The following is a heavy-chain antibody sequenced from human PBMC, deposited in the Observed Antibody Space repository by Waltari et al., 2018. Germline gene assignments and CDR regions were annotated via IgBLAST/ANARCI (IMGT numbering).Heavy chain of an antibody. V-gene: IGHV4-39*07. D-gene: IGHD1-1*01. Sequence: QLQLQESGPGLVKASETLSLRCTASGASITRTSYFWGWVRQPPGKGLEWIGTIYDSRGTYYNPSLKSRVAISVDASKNQFSLELSSVTAADTAVYYCAAQPALGGRSLDYWGQGTLVPVSS. J-gene: IGHJ4*02. CDR1: GASITRTSYF. CDR2: IYDSRGT. CDR3: AAQPALGGRSLDY.